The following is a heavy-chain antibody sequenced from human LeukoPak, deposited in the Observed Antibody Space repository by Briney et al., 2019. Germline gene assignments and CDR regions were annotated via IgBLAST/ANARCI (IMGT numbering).Heavy chain of an antibody. CDR2: INHSGST. Sequence: SETLSLTCAVYGGSFSGYYWSWIRQPPGKGLEWIGEINHSGSTNYNPSLKSRVTISVVTSKNQFSLKLSSVTAADTAVYYCARAVVPAAGELIRDQRGFDYWGQGTLVTVSS. V-gene: IGHV4-34*01. D-gene: IGHD2-2*01. CDR3: ARAVVPAAGELIRDQRGFDY. CDR1: GGSFSGYY. J-gene: IGHJ4*02.